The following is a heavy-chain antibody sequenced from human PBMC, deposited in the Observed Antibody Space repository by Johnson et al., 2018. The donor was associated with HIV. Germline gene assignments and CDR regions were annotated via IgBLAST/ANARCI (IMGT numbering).Heavy chain of an antibody. J-gene: IGHJ3*02. CDR3: TTGGGYEVGDAFDI. V-gene: IGHV3-15*01. D-gene: IGHD5-12*01. CDR2: IKSKTDGGTT. Sequence: EVQLVESGGGFVKPGGSLRLSCAASGFTFSNAWMSWVRQAPGKGLELVGRIKSKTDGGTTDYAAPVKGRFTISRDDSKNTLYLQMNSLKTEDTAVYYCTTGGGYEVGDAFDIWGQGTMVTVSS. CDR1: GFTFSNAW.